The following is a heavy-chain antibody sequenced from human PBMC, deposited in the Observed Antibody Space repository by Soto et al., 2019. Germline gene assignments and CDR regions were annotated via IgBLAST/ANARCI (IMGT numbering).Heavy chain of an antibody. J-gene: IGHJ6*02. V-gene: IGHV3-23*01. CDR1: GFTFSSHA. CDR3: AKNRDGYYYTRTDV. Sequence: GGSLRLSCAASGFTFSSHAISWVRQAPGKGLEWVSAISGTGISTFYADSVKGRFTISRDNSKNTLYLQMNSLRVEDTAIYYCAKNRDGYYYTRTDVWGQGTMVTVSS. CDR2: ISGTGIST.